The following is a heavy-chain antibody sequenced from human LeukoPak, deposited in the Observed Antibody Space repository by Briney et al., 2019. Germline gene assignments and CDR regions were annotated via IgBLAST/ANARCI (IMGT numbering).Heavy chain of an antibody. CDR1: GFIFSNYE. D-gene: IGHD6-13*01. J-gene: IGHJ4*02. CDR2: IRYDGNYK. Sequence: GGSLRLSCAASGFIFSNYEMHWVRQAPGQGLEWVAFIRYDGNYKFDADSVKGRFTISRDNSRNTVYLHMNSLRIDDTAVYYCARGQQLDYWGQGTLVTVSS. V-gene: IGHV3-30*02. CDR3: ARGQQLDY.